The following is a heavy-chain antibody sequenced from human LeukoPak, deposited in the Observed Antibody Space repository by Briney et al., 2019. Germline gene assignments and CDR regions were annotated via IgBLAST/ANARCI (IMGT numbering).Heavy chain of an antibody. CDR2: MNPNSGNT. V-gene: IGHV1-8*03. J-gene: IGHJ4*02. Sequence: ASVKVFCKASGYTFTSYDINWVRQATGQGLAWMGWMNPNSGNTGYAQKFQGRVTITRNTSLSTAYMELSSLRSEDTAVYYCARASLGGWTHNWGQGTLVTVSS. CDR3: ARASLGGWTHN. CDR1: GYTFTSYD. D-gene: IGHD6-19*01.